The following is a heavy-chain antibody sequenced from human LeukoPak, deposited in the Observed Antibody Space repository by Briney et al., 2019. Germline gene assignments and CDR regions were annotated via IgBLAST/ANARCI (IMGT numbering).Heavy chain of an antibody. V-gene: IGHV1-18*04. CDR3: ARVSGGDIVVVVAATLENWFDP. CDR2: INAYNGNT. D-gene: IGHD2-15*01. J-gene: IGHJ5*02. Sequence: ASVKVSCKASGYTFTSYGISWVRQAPGQGLEWMGWINAYNGNTNYAQKLQGRVTMTTDTSTSTAYMELRSLRSDDTAVYYCARVSGGDIVVVVAATLENWFDPWGKGTLVTVSS. CDR1: GYTFTSYG.